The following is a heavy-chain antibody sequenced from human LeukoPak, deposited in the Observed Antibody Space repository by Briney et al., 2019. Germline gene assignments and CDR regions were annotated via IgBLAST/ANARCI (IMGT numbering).Heavy chain of an antibody. CDR3: ARPLAYRGSGSYYNDAFDI. V-gene: IGHV4-39*01. CDR2: IYYSGST. D-gene: IGHD3-10*01. Sequence: SETLSLTCTVSGGSISSSSYYWGWIRQPPGKGLEWIGSIYYSGSTYYNPSLKSRVTISVDTSKNQFSLKLSSVTAADTAVYYCARPLAYRGSGSYYNDAFDIWGQGTMVTVSS. J-gene: IGHJ3*02. CDR1: GGSISSSSYY.